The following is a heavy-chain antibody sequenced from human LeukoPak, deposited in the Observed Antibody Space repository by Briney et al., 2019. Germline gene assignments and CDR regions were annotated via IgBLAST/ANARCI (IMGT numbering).Heavy chain of an antibody. D-gene: IGHD2-15*01. CDR1: GYTFTSHG. J-gene: IGHJ4*02. CDR3: ARARGYCGGDNCYLYYFDY. CDR2: ISPYNGNT. Sequence: ASVKVSCKASGYTFTSHGISWVRQAPGQGLEWMGWISPYNGNTNYAQNLQGRVTMTADTSTSTAYMELRSLRSDDTAVYYCARARGYCGGDNCYLYYFDYWGQGTLVTVSS. V-gene: IGHV1-18*04.